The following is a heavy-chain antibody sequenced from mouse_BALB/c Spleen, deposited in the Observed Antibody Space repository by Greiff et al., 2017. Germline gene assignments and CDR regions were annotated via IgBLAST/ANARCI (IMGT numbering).Heavy chain of an antibody. Sequence: QVQLKESGPELVKPGASVKISCKASGYAFSSSWMNWVKQRPGQGLEWIGRIYPGDGDTNYNGKFKGKATLTADKSSSTAYMQLSSLTSVDSAVYFCARSDGYYGEDGGQGTSLTV. CDR3: ARSDGYYGED. CDR2: IYPGDGDT. CDR1: GYAFSSSW. V-gene: IGHV1-82*01. D-gene: IGHD2-3*01. J-gene: IGHJ2*03.